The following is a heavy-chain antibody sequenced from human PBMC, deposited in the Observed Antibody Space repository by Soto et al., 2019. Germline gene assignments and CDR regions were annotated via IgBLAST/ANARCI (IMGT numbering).Heavy chain of an antibody. CDR2: IYTGGST. CDR3: ARDHDGRNSF. V-gene: IGHV3-53*01. D-gene: IGHD3-16*01. CDR1: GSTVSSNY. Sequence: PGGSLRLSCAASGSTVSSNYMSWVRQAPGKGLEWVSVIYTGGSTYYADSVKGRFTISRDNSKNTQYLQMNSLRAEDTAVYYCARDHDGRNSFWGQGTLVTVSS. J-gene: IGHJ4*02.